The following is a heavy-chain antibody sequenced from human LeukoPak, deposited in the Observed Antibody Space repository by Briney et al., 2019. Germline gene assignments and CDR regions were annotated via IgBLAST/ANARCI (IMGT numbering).Heavy chain of an antibody. J-gene: IGHJ6*03. D-gene: IGHD6-13*01. CDR3: ARTTEAHSWRTRYYDYYMDV. CDR2: IYYSGST. V-gene: IGHV4-59*01. Sequence: PSETLSLTCKVSGGSLSSYYWSWVRQPPGKGREWIGYIYYSGSTNYNPSLTSRATISVDTSKNQFSLKLSSVTAADTAVYYCARTTEAHSWRTRYYDYYMDVWGKGTTVTVSS. CDR1: GGSLSSYY.